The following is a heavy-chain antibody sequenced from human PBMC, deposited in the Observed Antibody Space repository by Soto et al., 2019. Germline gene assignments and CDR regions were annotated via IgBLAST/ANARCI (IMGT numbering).Heavy chain of an antibody. CDR2: IWYDGSES. D-gene: IGHD1-26*01. Sequence: PGGSLRLSCTASGFTFKSHGMHWVRQAPGKGLEWVAVIWYDGSESYYADSVKGRFTTSRDNSKNTLYLYMNGLRAEDTALYYCARDRSYPYFDYWGQGA. CDR1: GFTFKSHG. CDR3: ARDRSYPYFDY. V-gene: IGHV3-33*01. J-gene: IGHJ4*02.